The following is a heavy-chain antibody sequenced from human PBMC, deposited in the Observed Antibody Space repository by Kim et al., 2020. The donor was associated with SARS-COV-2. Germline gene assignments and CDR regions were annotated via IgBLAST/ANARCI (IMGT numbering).Heavy chain of an antibody. CDR1: GFTFSSYS. V-gene: IGHV3-48*02. D-gene: IGHD2-15*01. CDR3: ARGPIVVVVAAPWYYFDY. J-gene: IGHJ4*02. Sequence: GGSLRLSCAASGFTFSSYSMNWVRQAPGKGLEWVSYISSSSSTIYYADSVKGRFTISRDNAKNSLYLQMNSLRDEDTTVYYCARGPIVVVVAAPWYYFDYWGQGTLVTVSS. CDR2: ISSSSSTI.